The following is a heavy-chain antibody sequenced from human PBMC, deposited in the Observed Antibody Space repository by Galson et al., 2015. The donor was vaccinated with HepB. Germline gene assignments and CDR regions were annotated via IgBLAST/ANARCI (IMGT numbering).Heavy chain of an antibody. CDR1: GFTFSSYA. CDR3: AKDWGLGV. V-gene: IGHV3-23*01. D-gene: IGHD3-16*01. Sequence: SLRLSCAASGFTFSSYAISWVRQAPGKGLEWVSTISCGGDGETKYYADSVRGRFTISRDNSKNTLYLQMNSLRVEDTALYYCAKDWGLGVWGQGTTVTVSS. J-gene: IGHJ6*02. CDR2: ISCGGDGETK.